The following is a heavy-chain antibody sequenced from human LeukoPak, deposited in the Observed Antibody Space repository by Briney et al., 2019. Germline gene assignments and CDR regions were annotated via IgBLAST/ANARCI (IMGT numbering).Heavy chain of an antibody. V-gene: IGHV3-23*01. CDR1: GFTFSSYA. J-gene: IGHJ4*02. CDR2: ISGSGGST. CDR3: ATSTRWLQFQYFDY. Sequence: PGGSLRLSCAASGFTFSSYAVSWVRQAPGKGLEWVSGISGSGGSTYYADSVKGRFTISRDNSKNTLYLQMNSLRAEDTAVYYCATSTRWLQFQYFDYWGQGTLVTVSS. D-gene: IGHD5-24*01.